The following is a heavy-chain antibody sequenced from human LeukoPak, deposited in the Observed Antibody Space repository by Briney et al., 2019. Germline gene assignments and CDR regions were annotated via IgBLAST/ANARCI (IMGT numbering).Heavy chain of an antibody. CDR1: GFTFISYA. J-gene: IGHJ5*02. CDR3: AKKYNTGLDP. Sequence: PGGSLRLSCAASGFTFISYAMSWVRQAPGKGLEWVSDISGSGGSTYYADSVKGRFTISRDNSKNTLYLQMNTLRAEESAVYYCAKKYNTGLDPWGQGTLVTVSS. D-gene: IGHD1-14*01. CDR2: ISGSGGST. V-gene: IGHV3-23*01.